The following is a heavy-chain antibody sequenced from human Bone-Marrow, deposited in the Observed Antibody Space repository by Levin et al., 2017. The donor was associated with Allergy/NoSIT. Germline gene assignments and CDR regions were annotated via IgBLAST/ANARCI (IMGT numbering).Heavy chain of an antibody. CDR2: IDDSGSET. J-gene: IGHJ5*02. Sequence: PGGSLRLSCTASGFSFSSYAMSWVRQAPGQGLEWVSTIDDSGSETHYSDSVKGRFTISRDNSRNTLHLQMNSLRAEDTAVYYCRGQVHIVATMSGWFDPWGQGTRVTVSS. CDR3: RGQVHIVATMSGWFDP. D-gene: IGHD5-12*01. CDR1: GFSFSSYA. V-gene: IGHV3-23*01.